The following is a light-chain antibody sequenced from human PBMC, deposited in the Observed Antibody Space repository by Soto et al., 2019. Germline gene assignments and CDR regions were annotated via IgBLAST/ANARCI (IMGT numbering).Light chain of an antibody. CDR3: HQYNSNSFYS. Sequence: DIQLTQSPSTLSASVGDRVTITCRASQSIDMWLAWYQQKPGKAPKLLIYKASTLESGVPSRFSGSGSGTEFTLTISSLQPDDFATYYCHQYNSNSFYSFGQGTKLEI. J-gene: IGKJ2*01. CDR1: QSIDMW. CDR2: KAS. V-gene: IGKV1-5*03.